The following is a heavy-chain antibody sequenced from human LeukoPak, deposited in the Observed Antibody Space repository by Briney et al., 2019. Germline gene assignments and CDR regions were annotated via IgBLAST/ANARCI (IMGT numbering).Heavy chain of an antibody. V-gene: IGHV3-23*01. CDR2: ISDSGGST. J-gene: IGHJ3*02. CDR3: AKAGIFGVARSSSDI. Sequence: PGGSLRLSCAASGFTFSGYAMTWVRQAPGKGLEWVSVISDSGGSTHYADSVKGRFTISRDNSKNTLYLQMNSLRAEDTAVYYCAKAGIFGVARSSSDIWGQGTMVTVS. CDR1: GFTFSGYA. D-gene: IGHD3-3*01.